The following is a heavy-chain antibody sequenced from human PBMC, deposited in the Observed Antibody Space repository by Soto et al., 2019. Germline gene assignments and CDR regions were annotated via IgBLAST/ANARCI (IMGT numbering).Heavy chain of an antibody. V-gene: IGHV4-34*01. CDR3: ARAGSYYDYVWGSYRYPNFDY. Sequence: PSETLSLTCAVYGGSFSGYYWSWIRQPPGKGLEWIGEINHSGSTNYNPSLKGRLTISVDTSKNQFSLKLSSVTAADTAVYYCARAGSYYDYVWGSYRYPNFDYWGQGTLVTVSS. CDR1: GGSFSGYY. CDR2: INHSGST. D-gene: IGHD3-16*02. J-gene: IGHJ4*02.